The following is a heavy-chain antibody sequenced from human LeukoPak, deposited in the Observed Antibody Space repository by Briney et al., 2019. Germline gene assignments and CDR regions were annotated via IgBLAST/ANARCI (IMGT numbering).Heavy chain of an antibody. V-gene: IGHV4-59*01. D-gene: IGHD3-22*01. Sequence: SETLSLTCTVSGGSISSYYWSWIRQPPGKGLERIGYIYYSGSTNYNPSLKSRVTISVDTSKNQFSLKLSSVTAADTAVYYCARWGGYYDSSGYPRGHAFDIWGQGTMVTVSS. CDR1: GGSISSYY. J-gene: IGHJ3*02. CDR2: IYYSGST. CDR3: ARWGGYYDSSGYPRGHAFDI.